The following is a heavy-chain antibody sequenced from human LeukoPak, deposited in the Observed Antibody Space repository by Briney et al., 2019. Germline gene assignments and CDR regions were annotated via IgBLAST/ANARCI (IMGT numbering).Heavy chain of an antibody. CDR2: IYSDNT. D-gene: IGHD1-26*01. J-gene: IGHJ6*03. Sequence: GGSLRLSCTVSGFTVSSNSMSWVRQAPGKGLEWVSFIYSDNTHYSDSVKGRFTISRDNSKNTLYLQMNSLRAEDTAVYYCARAPRLVGHYMDVWGKGTTVTVSS. V-gene: IGHV3-53*01. CDR3: ARAPRLVGHYMDV. CDR1: GFTVSSNS.